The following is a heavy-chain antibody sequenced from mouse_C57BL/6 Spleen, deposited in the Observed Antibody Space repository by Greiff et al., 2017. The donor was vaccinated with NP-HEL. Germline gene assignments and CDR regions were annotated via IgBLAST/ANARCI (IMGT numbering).Heavy chain of an antibody. CDR2: IYPGDGDT. V-gene: IGHV1-80*01. J-gene: IGHJ2*01. Sequence: VQLQESGAELVKPGASVKISCTASGFAFSSYWMNWVQQRPGKGLEWIGQIYPGDGDTNYTGKFKGKATLTADKSSSTAYLQLSSLTSEDSAVYFCARGLFDYWGQGTTLTVSS. CDR1: GFAFSSYW. CDR3: ARGLFDY.